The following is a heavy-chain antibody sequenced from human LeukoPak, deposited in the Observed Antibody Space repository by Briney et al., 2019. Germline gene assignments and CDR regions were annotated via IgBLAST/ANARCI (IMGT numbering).Heavy chain of an antibody. V-gene: IGHV3-30*04. CDR3: ASDYNFDY. CDR2: MSYDGTTQ. CDR1: GFTFTGYA. Sequence: PGGSLRLSCAASGFTFTGYAMHWVRQAPGKGLEWVSVMSYDGTTQYYADSVKGRFIISRDNSKNTLSLQMNSLRAEDTAVYYCASDYNFDYWGQGTLVTVSS. J-gene: IGHJ4*02. D-gene: IGHD2-2*02.